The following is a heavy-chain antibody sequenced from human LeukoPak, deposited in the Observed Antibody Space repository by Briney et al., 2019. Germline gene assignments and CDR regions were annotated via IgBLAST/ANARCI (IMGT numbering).Heavy chain of an antibody. Sequence: GGSLRLSCAASGFTFSSYSMNWVRQAPGKGLEWVSSISSSSSYIYYADSVKGRFTNSRDNAKNSLYLQMTSLRAEDTAIYYCAKGSYSGDSSPTGDDYWGQGTLVTVSS. J-gene: IGHJ4*02. CDR2: ISSSSSYI. CDR1: GFTFSSYS. CDR3: AKGSYSGDSSPTGDDY. D-gene: IGHD3-10*01. V-gene: IGHV3-21*04.